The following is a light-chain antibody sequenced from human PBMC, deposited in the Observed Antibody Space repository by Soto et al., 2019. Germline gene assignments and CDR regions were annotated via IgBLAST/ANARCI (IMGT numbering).Light chain of an antibody. Sequence: QSALTQPASVSGSPGQSITISCTGTSSDVGAYNYVSWYQQHPGKVPKLMIYDVSDRPSGVSNRFSGSKSGNTASLTISGLQAEYEGAYYCSSVTRSNSYVFGTGTKLTVL. CDR3: SSVTRSNSYV. V-gene: IGLV2-14*03. J-gene: IGLJ1*01. CDR2: DVS. CDR1: SSDVGAYNY.